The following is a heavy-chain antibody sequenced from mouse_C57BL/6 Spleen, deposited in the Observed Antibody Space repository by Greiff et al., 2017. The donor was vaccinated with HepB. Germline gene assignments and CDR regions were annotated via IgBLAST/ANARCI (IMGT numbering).Heavy chain of an antibody. V-gene: IGHV1-15*01. D-gene: IGHD2-3*01. Sequence: VQLQQSGAELVRPGASVTLSCKASGYTFTDYEMLWVKQTPVHGLEWIGAIDPETGGTAYNQKFKGKAILTADKSSSTAYMELRSLTSEDSAVYYCTRSDDGYYRYWFAYWGQGTLVTVSA. CDR2: IDPETGGT. J-gene: IGHJ3*01. CDR3: TRSDDGYYRYWFAY. CDR1: GYTFTDYE.